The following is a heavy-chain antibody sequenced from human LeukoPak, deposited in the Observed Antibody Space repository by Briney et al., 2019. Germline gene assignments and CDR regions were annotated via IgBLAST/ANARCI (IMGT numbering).Heavy chain of an antibody. D-gene: IGHD5-18*01. J-gene: IGHJ6*03. CDR1: GFTFSSTW. V-gene: IGHV3-74*01. CDR3: ASITGTAMDMDV. CDR2: IKSDGIST. Sequence: GGSLRLSCAASGFTFSSTWMHWVRQAPGKGLVWVSRIKSDGISTIYADSVKGRFIISRDNAKNSLYLQMNSLRAEDTAVYYCASITGTAMDMDVWGKGTTVTISS.